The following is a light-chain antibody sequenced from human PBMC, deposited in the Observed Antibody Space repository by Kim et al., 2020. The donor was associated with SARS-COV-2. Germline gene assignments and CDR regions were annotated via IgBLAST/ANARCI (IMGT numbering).Light chain of an antibody. J-gene: IGKJ4*01. V-gene: IGKV3-20*01. Sequence: PGERATLSCRASQPIGTNYLAWYQQKPVLAPRLLISGASSRSTGIPDRFSGSGSGTDFTFTINRLEPEDFAVYYCQHYGGSPPLTFGGGTKVDIK. CDR3: QHYGGSPPLT. CDR2: GAS. CDR1: QPIGTNY.